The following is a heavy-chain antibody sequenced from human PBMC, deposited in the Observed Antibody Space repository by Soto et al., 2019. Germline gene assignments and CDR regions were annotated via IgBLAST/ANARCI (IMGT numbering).Heavy chain of an antibody. CDR3: ARSHSFDGSIYHYYFDF. D-gene: IGHD3-3*02. V-gene: IGHV4-59*01. Sequence: SETLSLTCPVSGGSIGSFYLSWIRQSPGGTLEWIGYIYASRATTYNPSLESRITMSVDIPNNEFSLDLTSVTAADTAVYYCARSHSFDGSIYHYYFDFWGQGTLVTVSS. J-gene: IGHJ4*02. CDR2: IYASRAT. CDR1: GGSIGSFY.